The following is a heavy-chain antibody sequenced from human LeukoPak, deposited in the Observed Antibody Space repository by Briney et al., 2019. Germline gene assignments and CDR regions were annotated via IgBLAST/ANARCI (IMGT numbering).Heavy chain of an antibody. V-gene: IGHV3-30*03. CDR2: ISYDGSNK. CDR1: GFTFSSYG. D-gene: IGHD6-19*01. J-gene: IGHJ3*01. Sequence: GGSLRLSCAASGFTFSSYGMHWVRQAPGKGLEWVAVISYDGSNKYYADSVKGRFTISRDNSKNTLYLQMNSLRAEDTAVYYCARDHSSGWYDFWGQGTMVTVSS. CDR3: ARDHSSGWYDF.